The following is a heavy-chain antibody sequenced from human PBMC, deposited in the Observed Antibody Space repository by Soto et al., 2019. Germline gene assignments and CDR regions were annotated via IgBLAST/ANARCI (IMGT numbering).Heavy chain of an antibody. J-gene: IGHJ4*02. CDR3: ARVGDEYYYDSSGYYLDY. V-gene: IGHV3-30-3*01. CDR2: ISYDGSNK. D-gene: IGHD3-22*01. Sequence: QVQLVESGGGVVQPGRSLRLSCAASGFTFNSYAMHWVRQAPGKVLEWVAVISYDGSNKYYADSVKGRFTISRDNSKNTLYLQMHSLRAEDTAVYYCARVGDEYYYDSSGYYLDYWGQGTLVTVSS. CDR1: GFTFNSYA.